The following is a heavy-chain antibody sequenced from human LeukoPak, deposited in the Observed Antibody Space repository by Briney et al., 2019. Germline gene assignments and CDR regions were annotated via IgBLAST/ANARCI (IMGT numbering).Heavy chain of an antibody. CDR1: GYTFTSYG. J-gene: IGHJ4*02. V-gene: IGHV1-18*01. Sequence: ASVKVSCKASGYTFTSYGISWVRQAPGQGLEWMGWISAYNGNTNYAQKLQGRVTMTTDTSTSTAYMELRSLRSDDTAVYYCVRGTPYCSSASCYNYWGQGTPVTVSS. CDR3: VRGTPYCSSASCYNY. CDR2: ISAYNGNT. D-gene: IGHD2-2*02.